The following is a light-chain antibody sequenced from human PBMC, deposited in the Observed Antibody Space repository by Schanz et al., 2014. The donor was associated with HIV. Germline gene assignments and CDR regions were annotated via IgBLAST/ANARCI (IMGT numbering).Light chain of an antibody. V-gene: IGKV3-11*01. CDR2: DAS. CDR3: QQRSNWPRTWT. CDR1: QSVNSY. Sequence: EIVLTQSPATLSLSPGERVTLSCRASQSVNSYLAWYQQKPGQAPRLLIYDASNRATGIPARFSGSGSGTDFTLTISSLEPEDFAVYYCQQRSNWPRTWTFGQGTKVEIK. J-gene: IGKJ1*01.